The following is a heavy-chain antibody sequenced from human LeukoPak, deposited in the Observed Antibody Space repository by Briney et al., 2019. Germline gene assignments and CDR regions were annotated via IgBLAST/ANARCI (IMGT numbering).Heavy chain of an antibody. D-gene: IGHD3-22*01. CDR2: ISSSSSYI. CDR1: GFTFSSYS. CDR3: ARGWDSSGYNYHFDY. J-gene: IGHJ4*02. V-gene: IGHV3-21*01. Sequence: SGGSLRLSCAASGFTFSSYSMNWVRQAPGKGLEWVSSISSSSSYIYYADSVKGRFPISRYNAKKSLYLQMNSLRAEDTAVYYCARGWDSSGYNYHFDYCGQGTLVTVSS.